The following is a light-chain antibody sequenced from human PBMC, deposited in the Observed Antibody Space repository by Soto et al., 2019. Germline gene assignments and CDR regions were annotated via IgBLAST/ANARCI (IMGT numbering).Light chain of an antibody. Sequence: DIQMTQSPSFVSASVGDRVSVTCRASQDISSWLAWYQQKPGKAPKLLIYTTSTLGSGVPSRFSGSRSGTDFTLTISGLQPEDFATYYCQQANRFPITFGQGTRLEIK. CDR3: QQANRFPIT. V-gene: IGKV1-12*01. CDR1: QDISSW. J-gene: IGKJ5*01. CDR2: TTS.